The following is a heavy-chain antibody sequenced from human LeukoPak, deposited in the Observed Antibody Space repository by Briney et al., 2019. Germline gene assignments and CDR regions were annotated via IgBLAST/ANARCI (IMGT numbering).Heavy chain of an antibody. CDR2: ISGSGGST. J-gene: IGHJ4*02. Sequence: PGGSLRLSCAASGFTFSSYAMSWVRQAPGKGLEWVSAISGSGGSTYYADSVKGRFTISRANSKNTLYLQMNSLRAEDTAVYYCAKSGSGIVVVPAANLDYWGQGTLVTVSS. V-gene: IGHV3-23*01. CDR3: AKSGSGIVVVPAANLDY. CDR1: GFTFSSYA. D-gene: IGHD2-2*01.